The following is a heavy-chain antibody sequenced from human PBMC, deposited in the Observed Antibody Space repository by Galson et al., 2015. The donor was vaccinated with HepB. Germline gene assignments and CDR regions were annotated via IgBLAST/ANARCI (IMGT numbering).Heavy chain of an antibody. CDR3: ARERRLLRDGYPNLDY. V-gene: IGHV7-4-1*02. CDR2: INTNTGNP. CDR1: GYTSTSYA. J-gene: IGHJ4*02. Sequence: SVKVSCKASGYTSTSYAMNWVRQAPGQGLEWMGWINTNTGNPTYAQGFTGRFVFSLDTSVSTAYLQISSLKAEDTAVYYCARERRLLRDGYPNLDYWGQGTLVTVSS. D-gene: IGHD5-24*01.